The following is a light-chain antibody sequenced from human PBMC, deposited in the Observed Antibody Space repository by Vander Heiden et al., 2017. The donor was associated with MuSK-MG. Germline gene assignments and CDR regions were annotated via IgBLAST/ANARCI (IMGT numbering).Light chain of an antibody. CDR2: GAS. CDR1: QSVSSSY. V-gene: IGKV3-20*01. J-gene: IGKJ2*01. Sequence: IVLMQSPGTLSVSPGEEATLSCRASQSVSSSYLAWYQQEPGQAPRLLIYGASRRATGIPDRLPGSGSGTDFTLTISRLEPEDFAVYYCQQYGSSLYTFGQGTKLEIK. CDR3: QQYGSSLYT.